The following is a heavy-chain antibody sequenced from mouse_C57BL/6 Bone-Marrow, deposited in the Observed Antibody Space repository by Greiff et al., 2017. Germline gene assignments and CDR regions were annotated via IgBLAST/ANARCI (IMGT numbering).Heavy chain of an antibody. V-gene: IGHV1-15*01. D-gene: IGHD2-5*01. CDR1: GYTFTDYE. CDR3: TRWEGYSSYRRYFDV. Sequence: VQLQQSGAELVRPGASVTLSCKASGYTFTDYEMHWVKQTPVHGLEWIGAIDPGTGGTAYNQKFKGKAILTADKSSSTAYMELRSLTSEDSAVYSGTRWEGYSSYRRYFDVWGTGTTVTVSS. CDR2: IDPGTGGT. J-gene: IGHJ1*03.